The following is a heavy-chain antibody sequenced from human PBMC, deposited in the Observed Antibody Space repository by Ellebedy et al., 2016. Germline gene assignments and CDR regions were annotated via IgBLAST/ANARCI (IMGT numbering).Heavy chain of an antibody. CDR1: GFTFSSYA. V-gene: IGHV3-30-3*01. D-gene: IGHD4-17*01. CDR3: ARHLEEIRYGEVTQGSDY. CDR2: ISYDGSNK. Sequence: GGSLRLSXAASGFTFSSYAMHWVRQAPGKGLEWVAVISYDGSNKYYADSVKGRFTISRDNSKNTLYLQMNSLRAEDTAVYYCARHLEEIRYGEVTQGSDYWGQGTLVTVSS. J-gene: IGHJ4*02.